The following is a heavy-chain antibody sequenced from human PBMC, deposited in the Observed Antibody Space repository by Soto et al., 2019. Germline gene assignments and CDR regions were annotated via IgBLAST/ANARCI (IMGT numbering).Heavy chain of an antibody. D-gene: IGHD6-13*01. CDR1: GFTFSSYG. Sequence: QVQLVESGGGVVQPGRSLRLSCAASGFTFSSYGMHWVRQAPGKGLEWVAVIWYDGSNKYYADSVKGRFTIPRDNSKNTLYLQMNSLRAEDTAVYYCARDRASSWYYFDYWGQGTLVTVSS. CDR3: ARDRASSWYYFDY. CDR2: IWYDGSNK. V-gene: IGHV3-33*01. J-gene: IGHJ4*02.